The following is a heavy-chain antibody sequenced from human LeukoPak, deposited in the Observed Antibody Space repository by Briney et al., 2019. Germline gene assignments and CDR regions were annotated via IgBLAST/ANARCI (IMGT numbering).Heavy chain of an antibody. V-gene: IGHV3-21*01. CDR2: ISSRSSYI. J-gene: IGHJ4*02. CDR3: AKIDDYYKHFDS. CDR1: DFNFNTYT. D-gene: IGHD2-21*02. Sequence: GGSLRLSCTASDFNFNTYTIDWVRQAPGKGLEWVSSISSRSSYIYHADALRDRFSTSRDNAKNSVYLQMDGLRVEDTAVYYCAKIDDYYKHFDSWGQGTLVTVSS.